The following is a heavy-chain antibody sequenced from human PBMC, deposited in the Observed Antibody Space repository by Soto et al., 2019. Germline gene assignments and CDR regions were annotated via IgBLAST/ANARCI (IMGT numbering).Heavy chain of an antibody. CDR1: GFSLSNNIVG. J-gene: IGHJ4*02. D-gene: IGHD6-13*01. CDR3: ARRRQAAHCDY. Sequence: QITLEESGPTLVKPTETLTLTCTFSGFSLSNNIVGVGWIRQPPGKALEWLAFVYWNDDKRYSPSLKSRLTISKDTSKNQVVLTMTKVDPVDTATYYCARRRQAAHCDYWGQGTLVTVSS. CDR2: VYWNDDK. V-gene: IGHV2-5*01.